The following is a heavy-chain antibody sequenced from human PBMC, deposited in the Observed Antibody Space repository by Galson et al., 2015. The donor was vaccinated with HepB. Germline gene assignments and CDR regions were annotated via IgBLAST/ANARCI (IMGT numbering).Heavy chain of an antibody. V-gene: IGHV3-33*01. D-gene: IGHD2-2*01. CDR2: IWYDGSNK. CDR1: GFTFSSYG. CDR3: ARELVVVVPAAEVGYYYYYSMDV. Sequence: SLRLSCAASGFTFSSYGMHWVRQAPGKGLEWVAVIWYDGSNKYYADSVKGRFTISRDNSKNTLYLQMNSLRAEDTAVYYCARELVVVVPAAEVGYYYYYSMDVWGQGTTVTVSS. J-gene: IGHJ6*02.